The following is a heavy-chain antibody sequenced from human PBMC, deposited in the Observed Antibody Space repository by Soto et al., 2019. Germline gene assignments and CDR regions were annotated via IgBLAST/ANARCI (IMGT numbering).Heavy chain of an antibody. CDR3: AKRPLTAAGFDY. D-gene: IGHD6-13*01. CDR2: INDAGADT. V-gene: IGHV3-23*01. CDR1: GFTLSGRS. J-gene: IGHJ4*02. Sequence: GGSLRLSCAASGFTLSGRSMHWVRQAPGKGLVWVSGINDAGADTYYVDSVKGRFTISRDNSKNTVYLQMNSLRAEDTAVYYCAKRPLTAAGFDYWGQGTLVTVSS.